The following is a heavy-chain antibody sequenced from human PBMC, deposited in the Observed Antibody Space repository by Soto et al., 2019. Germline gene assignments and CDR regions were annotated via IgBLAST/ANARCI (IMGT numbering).Heavy chain of an antibody. V-gene: IGHV4-31*03. D-gene: IGHD6-19*01. CDR1: DASISTATFY. CDR3: ARGEAGVAGRLDY. Sequence: QVQLQQSGPGLVKPSQTLSLTCTVSDASISTATFYWIRQLPGEALEWIGYIYYSGSAYYNSSLRSRATLSLDTSKSEFSLTVTSLTAADTAVYYCARGEAGVAGRLDYWGQGTLVTVSS. CDR2: IYYSGSA. J-gene: IGHJ4*02.